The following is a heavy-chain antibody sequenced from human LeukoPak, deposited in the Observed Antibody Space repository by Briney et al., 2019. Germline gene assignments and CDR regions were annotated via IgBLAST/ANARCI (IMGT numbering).Heavy chain of an antibody. V-gene: IGHV4-34*01. J-gene: IGHJ4*02. CDR2: INHSGST. CDR3: ARAIQLWESCDY. D-gene: IGHD5-18*01. Sequence: SETLSLTCAVYGGSFSGYYWSWIRQPPGKGLEWIGEINHSGSTNYNPSLKSRVTISVDTSKNQFSLKLSSVTAADTAVYYCARAIQLWESCDYWGQGTLVTVSS. CDR1: GGSFSGYY.